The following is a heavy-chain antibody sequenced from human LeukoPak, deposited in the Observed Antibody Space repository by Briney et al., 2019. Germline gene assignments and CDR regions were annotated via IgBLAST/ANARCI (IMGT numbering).Heavy chain of an antibody. D-gene: IGHD3-22*01. J-gene: IGHJ1*01. V-gene: IGHV3-21*01. CDR3: AKNYYDSSGYSASFAEYFQH. Sequence: PGGSLRLSCAASGFTFSSYSMNWVRQAPGKGLEWVSSISSSSSYIYYADSVKGRLTISRDNSKNTLYLQMNSLRAEDTAVYYCAKNYYDSSGYSASFAEYFQHWGQGTLVTVSS. CDR2: ISSSSSYI. CDR1: GFTFSSYS.